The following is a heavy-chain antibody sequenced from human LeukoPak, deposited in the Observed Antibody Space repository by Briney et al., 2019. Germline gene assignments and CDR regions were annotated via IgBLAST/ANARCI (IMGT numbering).Heavy chain of an antibody. Sequence: SETLSLTCTVSGGSVSSYYWSWIRQLVGKGLEWIGRIYTSGSTNYNPSLKSRVTMSVDTSKNQFSLKLSSVTAADTAVYYCARDGWIQLWLGAFDIWGQGTMVTVSS. CDR3: ARDGWIQLWLGAFDI. J-gene: IGHJ3*02. CDR2: IYTSGST. CDR1: GGSVSSYY. V-gene: IGHV4-4*07. D-gene: IGHD5-18*01.